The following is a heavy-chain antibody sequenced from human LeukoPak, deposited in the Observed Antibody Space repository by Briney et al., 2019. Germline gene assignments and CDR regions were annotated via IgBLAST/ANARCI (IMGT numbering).Heavy chain of an antibody. V-gene: IGHV1-2*02. D-gene: IGHD3-3*02. J-gene: IGHJ4*02. Sequence: GASLKVSSMASGYTFTGYYIHWVRQAPGQGLGWMGWINPNSGGTNYAQKFQGRVTMTRDTSISTAYMELSRLRSDDTAVYYCARVSRKQIVDCWGQGTLVTVSS. CDR3: ARVSRKQIVDC. CDR1: GYTFTGYY. CDR2: INPNSGGT.